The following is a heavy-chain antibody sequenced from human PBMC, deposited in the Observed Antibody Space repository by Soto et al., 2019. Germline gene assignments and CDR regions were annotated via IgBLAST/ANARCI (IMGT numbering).Heavy chain of an antibody. D-gene: IGHD3-10*01. J-gene: IGHJ6*02. CDR2: IIPILGIA. V-gene: IGHV1-69*02. Sequence: QVQLVQSGAEVKKPGSSVKVSCKASGGTFSSYTISWVRQAPGQGLEWMGRIIPILGIANYAQKFQGRVTIAADKSTSTAYMELSSLRAEDTAVYYCARFRGSYGMDVWGQGTTVTVSS. CDR3: ARFRGSYGMDV. CDR1: GGTFSSYT.